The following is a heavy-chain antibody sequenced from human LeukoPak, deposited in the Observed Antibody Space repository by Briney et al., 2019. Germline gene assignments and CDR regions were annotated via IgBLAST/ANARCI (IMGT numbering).Heavy chain of an antibody. V-gene: IGHV3-21*01. D-gene: IGHD3-9*01. CDR2: ISSSSSYI. Sequence: GGSLRLSCAASGFTFSSYSMNWVRQAPGKGLEWVSPISSSSSYIYYADSVKGRFTISRDNAKNSLYLQMNSLRAEDTAVYYCARERCILTGRWNHDAFDIWGQGTMVTVSS. J-gene: IGHJ3*02. CDR3: ARERCILTGRWNHDAFDI. CDR1: GFTFSSYS.